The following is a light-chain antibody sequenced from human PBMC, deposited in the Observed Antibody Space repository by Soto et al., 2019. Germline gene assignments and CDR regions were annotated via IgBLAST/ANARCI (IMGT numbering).Light chain of an antibody. V-gene: IGKV3-15*01. CDR3: QQYNNRPPDT. Sequence: EIVMTQSPATLSVSPGERATLSCRASQSVNSNLAWYQQKPGQAPRLLIYGASTRVAGIRARFSGSGSGTDFSLTISSLQSEDFAVYYCQQYNNRPPDTFGQGTKLEIK. CDR2: GAS. CDR1: QSVNSN. J-gene: IGKJ2*01.